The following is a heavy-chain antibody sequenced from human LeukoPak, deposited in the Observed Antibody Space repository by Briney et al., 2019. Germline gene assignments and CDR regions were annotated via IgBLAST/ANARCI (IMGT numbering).Heavy chain of an antibody. D-gene: IGHD1-26*01. V-gene: IGHV4-34*01. CDR3: ARGLSVSAGATGNWFDP. Sequence: SETLSLTCAVYGGSFSGYYWSWIRQPPGKGLEWIGEINHSGSTNYNPSLKSRVTISVDTSKNQFSLKLRSVTAEDTAVYYCARGLSVSAGATGNWFDPWGQGNLVTVSS. CDR1: GGSFSGYY. J-gene: IGHJ5*02. CDR2: INHSGST.